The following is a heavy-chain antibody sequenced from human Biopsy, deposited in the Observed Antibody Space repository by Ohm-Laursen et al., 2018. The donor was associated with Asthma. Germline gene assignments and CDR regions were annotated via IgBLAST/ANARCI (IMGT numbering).Heavy chain of an antibody. V-gene: IGHV4-30-4*01. CDR3: ARVASYGDVYYGIDV. Sequence: SQTLSLTCTVSGAYIGTPDYHWSWIRQSPGKGWVRTGFVFYSGTTHYSRSLDRRLTISIDKARNEFFMRLRSLTAADTAVYFCARVASYGDVYYGIDVWGPGTTVSVS. CDR1: GAYIGTPDYH. D-gene: IGHD4-17*01. J-gene: IGHJ6*02. CDR2: VFYSGTT.